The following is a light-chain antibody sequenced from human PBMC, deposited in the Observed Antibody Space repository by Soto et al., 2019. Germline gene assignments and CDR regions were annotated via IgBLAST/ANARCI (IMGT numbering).Light chain of an antibody. CDR3: QHYGDSPRR. CDR1: QSVSSNY. J-gene: IGKJ1*01. CDR2: GVS. Sequence: EIVLTQSPGTLSLSPGERATLSCRASQSVSSNYLACYQQKPGQAPRLLIYGVSSRATSIPDRFTGSGSGTDFTLTISRLEPEDFAVYYCQHYGDSPRRFGQGTKVEIK. V-gene: IGKV3-20*01.